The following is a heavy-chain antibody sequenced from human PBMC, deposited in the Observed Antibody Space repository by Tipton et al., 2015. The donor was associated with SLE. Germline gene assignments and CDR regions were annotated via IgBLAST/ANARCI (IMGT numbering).Heavy chain of an antibody. CDR1: GASMNSGSYY. CDR2: IYTTGTT. J-gene: IGHJ5*02. Sequence: TLSLTCTVSGASMNSGSYYWSWIRQPAGEALEWIGHIYTTGTTKYNPSLRSRVTISLDTSKSQFFLNLNSVTAADTAVYYCGEGLNWFDPWGQGTLVTVSS. CDR3: GEGLNWFDP. V-gene: IGHV4-61*09.